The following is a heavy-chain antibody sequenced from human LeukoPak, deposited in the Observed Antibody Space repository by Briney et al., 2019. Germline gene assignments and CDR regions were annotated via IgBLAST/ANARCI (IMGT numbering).Heavy chain of an antibody. CDR1: GGSISSSSYY. CDR3: ARLGGTGSGGFDY. Sequence: SETLSLTCTVSGGSISSSSYYWGWIRQPPGEGLEWIGSIYYSGSTYYNPSLKSRVTISVDTSKNQFSLKLSSVTAADTAVYYCARLGGTGSGGFDYWGQGTLVTVSS. J-gene: IGHJ4*02. V-gene: IGHV4-39*01. D-gene: IGHD3-16*01. CDR2: IYYSGST.